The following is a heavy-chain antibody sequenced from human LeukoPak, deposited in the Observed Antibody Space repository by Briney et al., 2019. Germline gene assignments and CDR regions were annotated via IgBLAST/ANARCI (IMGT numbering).Heavy chain of an antibody. CDR2: ISTNGGST. CDR3: ARDLEGITIFGAFDY. V-gene: IGHV3-64*01. CDR1: GFTFTTYA. Sequence: GRSLRLSCAASGFTFTTYAMHWVRQAPGKGLEYVSSISTNGGSTYYANSVKGRFTISRDNSKNTLYVQMGSLRAEDMAVYYCARDLEGITIFGAFDYWGQGTLVTVSS. J-gene: IGHJ4*02. D-gene: IGHD3-3*01.